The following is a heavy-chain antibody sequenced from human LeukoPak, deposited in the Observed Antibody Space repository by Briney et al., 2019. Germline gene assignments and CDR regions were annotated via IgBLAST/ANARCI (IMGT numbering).Heavy chain of an antibody. CDR2: IYTSGST. V-gene: IGHV4-4*07. J-gene: IGHJ3*02. D-gene: IGHD3-22*01. CDR1: GGSISSYY. Sequence: SETLSLTCTVSGGSISSYYWNWIRQPAGKGLEWIGRIYTSGSTIYYPSLKGRVTMSVDTSKNQFSLKLNSVTAADTAVYYCARGTFDSSGKNAFDIWGQGTMVTVSS. CDR3: ARGTFDSSGKNAFDI.